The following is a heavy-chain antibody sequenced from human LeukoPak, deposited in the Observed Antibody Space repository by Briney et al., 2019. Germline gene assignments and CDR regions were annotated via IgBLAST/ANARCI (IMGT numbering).Heavy chain of an antibody. V-gene: IGHV4-34*01. CDR2: INHSGST. D-gene: IGHD6-13*01. CDR1: GGSFSGYY. CDR3: ARGVAAAELVS. J-gene: IGHJ4*02. Sequence: SETLSLTCAVYGGSFSGYYWSWIRQPPGKGLEWIGEINHSGSTNYNPSLKSRVTISVDTSKNQFSLKLSSVTAADTAVYYCARGVAAAELVSWGQGTLVTVSS.